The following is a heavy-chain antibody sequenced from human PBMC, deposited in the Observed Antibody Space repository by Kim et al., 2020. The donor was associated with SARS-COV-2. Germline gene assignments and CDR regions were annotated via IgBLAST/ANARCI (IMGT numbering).Heavy chain of an antibody. CDR1: GFTFSGST. D-gene: IGHD3-16*01. CDR2: IRSKANNYAT. J-gene: IGHJ4*02. CDR3: TSRNISFGDWFFDY. V-gene: IGHV3-73*01. Sequence: GGSLRLSCAASGFTFSGSTMHWVRQASGKGLEWVGRIRSKANNYATAYAAPVKGRFTISRDDSKNTAYLQMNSLKSEDTAVYYCTSRNISFGDWFFDYWGQGTLVTVSS.